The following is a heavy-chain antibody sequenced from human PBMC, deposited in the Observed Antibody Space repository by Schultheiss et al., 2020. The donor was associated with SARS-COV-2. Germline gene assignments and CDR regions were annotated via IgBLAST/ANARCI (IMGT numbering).Heavy chain of an antibody. CDR2: IYYSGST. CDR1: GGSFSGYY. CDR3: ARALIAVAGSRYFDL. J-gene: IGHJ2*01. Sequence: SETLSLTCAVYGGSFSGYYWSWIRQPPGKGLEWIGYIYYSGSTNYNPSLKSRVTISVDTSKNQFSLKLSSVTAADTAVYYCARALIAVAGSRYFDLWGRGTLVTVSS. V-gene: IGHV4-59*12. D-gene: IGHD6-19*01.